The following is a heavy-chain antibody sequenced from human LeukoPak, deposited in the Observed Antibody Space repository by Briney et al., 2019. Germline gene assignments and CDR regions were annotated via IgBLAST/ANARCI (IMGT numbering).Heavy chain of an antibody. CDR2: INANAINT. J-gene: IGHJ5*02. V-gene: IGHV3-23*01. CDR1: GFAFSFSA. CDR3: AKPISGGLAVTADWFDP. Sequence: GGSMRLACEASGFAFSFSAMTWVRQAPGTGLEWVSTINANAINTYYAASVKGRFTISRANSTSTLYLQLNSLRAEDTAVYYCAKPISGGLAVTADWFDPWGQGTLVIVSS. D-gene: IGHD6-19*01.